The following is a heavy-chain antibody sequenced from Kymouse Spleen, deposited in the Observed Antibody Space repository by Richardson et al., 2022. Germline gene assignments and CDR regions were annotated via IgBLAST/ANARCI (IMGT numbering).Heavy chain of an antibody. CDR1: GFTFSGSA. J-gene: IGHJ4*02. CDR3: TVDVGGYSYGYFDY. D-gene: IGHD5-18,IGHD5-18*01. CDR2: IRSKANSYAT. V-gene: IGHV3-73*02. Sequence: EVQLVESGGGLVQPGGSLKLSCAASGFTFSGSAMHWVRQASGKGLEWVGRIRSKANSYATAYAASVKGRFTISRDDSKNTAYLQMNSLKTEDTAVYYCTVDVGGYSYGYFDYWGQGTLVTVSS.